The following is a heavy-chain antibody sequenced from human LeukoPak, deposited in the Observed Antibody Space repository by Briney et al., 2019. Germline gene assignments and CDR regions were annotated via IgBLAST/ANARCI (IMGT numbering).Heavy chain of an antibody. CDR3: AKAEDYGDYVLGDLGGIFDY. D-gene: IGHD4-17*01. Sequence: SGGSLRLSCAASGFTFSSYAMSWVRQAPGKGLEWVSAVSGSGGSTYYADSVKGRFTISRENSKNTLYLQMNSLRAEDTAVYYCAKAEDYGDYVLGDLGGIFDYWGQGTLVTVSS. CDR1: GFTFSSYA. V-gene: IGHV3-23*01. CDR2: VSGSGGST. J-gene: IGHJ4*02.